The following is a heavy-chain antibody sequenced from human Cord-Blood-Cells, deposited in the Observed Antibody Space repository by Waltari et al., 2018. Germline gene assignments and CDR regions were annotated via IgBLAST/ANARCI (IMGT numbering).Heavy chain of an antibody. V-gene: IGHV3-15*01. J-gene: IGHJ6*02. CDR3: TTGYSYGYYYYGMDV. CDR1: GFTFSNAW. Sequence: EVQLVESGGGLVKPGGSLRLSCAASGFTFSNAWMSWVRQAPGQGLEWVGRIKSKTDGGTTDYAAPVKGRFNISRDDSKNTLYLQMNSLKAEDTAVYYCTTGYSYGYYYYGMDVWGQGTTVTVSS. D-gene: IGHD5-18*01. CDR2: IKSKTDGGTT.